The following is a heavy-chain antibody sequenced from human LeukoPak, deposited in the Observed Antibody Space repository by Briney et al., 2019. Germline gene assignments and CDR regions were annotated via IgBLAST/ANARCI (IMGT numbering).Heavy chain of an antibody. CDR2: MNPNSGNT. D-gene: IGHD7-27*01. CDR1: GGTFSSYA. Sequence: ASVKVSCKASGGTFSSYAISWVRQAPGQGLEWMGWMNPNSGNTGYAQKFQGRVTITRNTSISTAYMELSSLRSEDTAVYYCARDGPTGVADYWGQGTLVTVSS. V-gene: IGHV1-8*03. CDR3: ARDGPTGVADY. J-gene: IGHJ4*02.